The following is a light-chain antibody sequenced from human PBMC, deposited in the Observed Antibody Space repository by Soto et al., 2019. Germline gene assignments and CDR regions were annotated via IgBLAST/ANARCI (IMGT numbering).Light chain of an antibody. V-gene: IGLV1-44*01. CDR3: AAWDDRLNGVV. J-gene: IGLJ2*01. CDR1: SSNIGSNT. CDR2: SNH. Sequence: QSVVTQPPSTSGTPGQRVTISCSGSSSNIGSNTVNWYQQLPGTAPKLLISSNHHRPSGVPDRFSGSKSGTSASLAISGLQSEDEAHYYCAAWDDRLNGVVFGGGTQLTVL.